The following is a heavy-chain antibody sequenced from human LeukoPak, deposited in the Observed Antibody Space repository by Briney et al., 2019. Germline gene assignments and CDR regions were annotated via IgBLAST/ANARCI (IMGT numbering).Heavy chain of an antibody. CDR2: INHSGST. D-gene: IGHD2-2*01. CDR3: ARVGGNCSSTSCYAGSEGYFDY. J-gene: IGHJ4*02. Sequence: SETLSLTCAVYGGSFSGYYWSWIRQPPGKGLEWIGEINHSGSTNYNPSLKSRVTISVDTSKNQFSLKLSSVTAADTAVYYCARVGGNCSSTSCYAGSEGYFDYWGQGTLVTVSS. CDR1: GGSFSGYY. V-gene: IGHV4-34*01.